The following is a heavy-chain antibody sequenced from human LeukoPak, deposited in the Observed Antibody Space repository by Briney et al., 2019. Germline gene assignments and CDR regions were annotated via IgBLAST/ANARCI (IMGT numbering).Heavy chain of an antibody. CDR1: GGSISSGRYY. Sequence: SETLSLTCTVSGGSISSGRYYWSWIRQPAGKGLEWIGRIYTSESPNYNPSLKSRVTISLDTSKNQFSLKLSSVTAADTAVYYCATENGFNDYWGQGTLVTVSS. J-gene: IGHJ4*02. CDR3: ATENGFNDY. D-gene: IGHD2-8*01. CDR2: IYTSESP. V-gene: IGHV4-61*02.